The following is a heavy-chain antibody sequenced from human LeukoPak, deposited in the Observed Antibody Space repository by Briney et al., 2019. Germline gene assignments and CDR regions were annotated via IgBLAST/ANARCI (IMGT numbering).Heavy chain of an antibody. Sequence: GGSLRLSCVGSGFTFSSYAMSWVRQAPGKGLEWVSAISGSDGSTYYADSVKGRFTISRDNSKNTLYLQINSLRAEDTAVYYCAKVSAVTRGHFDYWGQGNLVTVSS. V-gene: IGHV3-23*01. D-gene: IGHD3-10*01. CDR2: ISGSDGST. CDR3: AKVSAVTRGHFDY. CDR1: GFTFSSYA. J-gene: IGHJ4*02.